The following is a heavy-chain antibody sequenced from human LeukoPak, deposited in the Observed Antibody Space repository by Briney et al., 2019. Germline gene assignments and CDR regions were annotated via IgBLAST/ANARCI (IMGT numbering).Heavy chain of an antibody. CDR2: INHSGGT. CDR3: ARNFPGRTEDV. CDR1: GYSISSGYY. Sequence: SETLSLTCTVSGYSISSGYYWGWIRQPPGKGLELIGSINHSGGTYYNPSLKSRVTISVDTSKNQFSLKLNSVTAADTGIYYCARNFPGRTEDVWGKGTTVTVSS. V-gene: IGHV4-38-2*02. J-gene: IGHJ6*04.